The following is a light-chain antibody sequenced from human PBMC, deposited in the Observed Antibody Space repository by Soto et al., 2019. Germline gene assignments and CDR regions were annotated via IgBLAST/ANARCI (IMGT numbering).Light chain of an antibody. CDR3: CSYAGSSTPYV. V-gene: IGLV2-23*01. J-gene: IGLJ1*01. CDR2: EGS. CDR1: RSDVGSYNL. Sequence: QSALTQPASVSGSPGQSITISCTGTRSDVGSYNLVSWYQQYPGKAPKLIISEGSKRPSGVSNRFSGSRSGNTASLTISGLQAEDEADYYCCSYAGSSTPYVFGTGTTLTVL.